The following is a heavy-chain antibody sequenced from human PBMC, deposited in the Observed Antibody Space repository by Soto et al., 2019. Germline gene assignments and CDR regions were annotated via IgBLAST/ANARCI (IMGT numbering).Heavy chain of an antibody. D-gene: IGHD1-26*01. J-gene: IGHJ5*02. Sequence: QVQLQQWGAGLLKPSETLSLTCAVYGGSFSGYYWSWSRQPPGKGLEWIGEINHSGSTNYNPSLKRRVTISVDTSKNQFSLKLSSVTAADTAVYYCARVGKRNWFDPWGQGTLVTVSS. CDR2: INHSGST. V-gene: IGHV4-34*01. CDR3: ARVGKRNWFDP. CDR1: GGSFSGYY.